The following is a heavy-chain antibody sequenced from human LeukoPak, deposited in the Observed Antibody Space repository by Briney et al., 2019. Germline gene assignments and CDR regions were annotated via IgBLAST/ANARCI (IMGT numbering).Heavy chain of an antibody. Sequence: SETLSLTCAVYGGSFSGYYWSWIRQPPGKGLEWIGEINHSGSTNYNPSLKSRVTISVDTSKNQFSLKLSSVTAEDTAVYYCANTRGQGYSYGLYYFDYWGQGTLVTVSS. CDR3: ANTRGQGYSYGLYYFDY. CDR1: GGSFSGYY. CDR2: INHSGST. J-gene: IGHJ4*02. V-gene: IGHV4-34*01. D-gene: IGHD5-18*01.